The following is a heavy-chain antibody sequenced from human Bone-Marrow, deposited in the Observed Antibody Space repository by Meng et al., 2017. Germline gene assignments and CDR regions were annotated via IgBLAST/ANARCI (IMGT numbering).Heavy chain of an antibody. CDR1: GGSISSIDW. J-gene: IGHJ4*02. D-gene: IGHD6-19*01. CDR3: ASWIYSCGWQ. Sequence: QVQLQAPGPGLVKPSGTLSFTCVVSGGSISSIDWWSWVRQPPGKGLEWIGEIYHGGDTNYNPSLKSRVTIAIDRSKNQFSLKLSSVTAADTAVYYCASWIYSCGWQWGQGTLVTVSS. CDR2: IYHGGDT. V-gene: IGHV4/OR15-8*02.